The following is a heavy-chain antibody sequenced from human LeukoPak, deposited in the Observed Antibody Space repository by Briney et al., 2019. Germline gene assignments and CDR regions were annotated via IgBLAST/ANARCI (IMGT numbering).Heavy chain of an antibody. CDR2: IIPIFGTA. CDR3: ASHSSGNPYYHYGMDV. CDR1: GGTFSSYA. J-gene: IGHJ6*02. Sequence: ASVKVSCKASGGTFSSYAISWVRQAPGQGLEWMGGIIPIFGTANYAQKFQGRVTITADESTSTAYMELSSLRSEDTAVYYCASHSSGNPYYHYGMDVWGQGTTVTVSS. V-gene: IGHV1-69*13. D-gene: IGHD3-22*01.